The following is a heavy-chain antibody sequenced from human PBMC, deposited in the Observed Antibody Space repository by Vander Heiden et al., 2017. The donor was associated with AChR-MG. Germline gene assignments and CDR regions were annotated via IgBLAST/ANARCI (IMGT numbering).Heavy chain of an antibody. J-gene: IGHJ3*01. D-gene: IGHD4-17*01. CDR1: GLTFSAYG. Sequence: EVPVLESGGGLVQPGGSLRLSCEASGLTFSAYGMTWVRQAPGKGLEWVSSISGSSVTTQYADSVKGRFTVARDNSKNTLYLQMHSLRAEDTAVYYCAKDPNGDYIGTFDFWGQGTMVTVSS. CDR2: ISGSSVTT. V-gene: IGHV3-23*01. CDR3: AKDPNGDYIGTFDF.